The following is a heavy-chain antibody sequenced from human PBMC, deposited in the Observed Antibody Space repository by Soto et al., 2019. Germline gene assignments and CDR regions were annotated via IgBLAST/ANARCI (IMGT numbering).Heavy chain of an antibody. D-gene: IGHD3-10*01. V-gene: IGHV3-7*01. Sequence: GGSLRLSCAASGFTFSSYWMSWVRQAPGKGLEWVANIKQDGSEKYYVDSVKGRFTISRDNAKNSLYLQMNSLRAEDTAVYYCARDLVLWFGEINDAFDIWGQGTMVTVSS. CDR3: ARDLVLWFGEINDAFDI. CDR1: GFTFSSYW. J-gene: IGHJ3*02. CDR2: IKQDGSEK.